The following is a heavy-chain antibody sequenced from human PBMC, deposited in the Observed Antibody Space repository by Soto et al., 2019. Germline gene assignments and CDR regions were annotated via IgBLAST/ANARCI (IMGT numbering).Heavy chain of an antibody. CDR3: ARVGGYCGGDCYLYYFDY. D-gene: IGHD2-21*02. CDR2: IIPNLGIA. V-gene: IGHV1-69*02. CDR1: GGTFSSYT. J-gene: IGHJ4*02. Sequence: QVQLVQSGAEVKKPGSSVKVSCKASGGTFSSYTISWVRQAPGQGLEWMGKIIPNLGIANYAQKFQGGVTITADKSTRKAYMDQSSLRSAATAVYYCARVGGYCGGDCYLYYFDYWGQGTLVTVSS.